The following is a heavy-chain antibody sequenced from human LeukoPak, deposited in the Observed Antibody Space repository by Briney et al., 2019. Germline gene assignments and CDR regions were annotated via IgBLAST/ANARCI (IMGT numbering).Heavy chain of an antibody. Sequence: SETPSLTCAVYGGSFSGYYWSWIRQPPGKGLEWIGEINHSGSTNYNPSLKSRVTISVDTSKNQFSLKLSSVTAADTAVYYCARGVICSSTSCYRTPNYFDYWGQGTLVTVSS. CDR1: GGSFSGYY. V-gene: IGHV4-34*01. J-gene: IGHJ4*02. D-gene: IGHD2-2*02. CDR2: INHSGST. CDR3: ARGVICSSTSCYRTPNYFDY.